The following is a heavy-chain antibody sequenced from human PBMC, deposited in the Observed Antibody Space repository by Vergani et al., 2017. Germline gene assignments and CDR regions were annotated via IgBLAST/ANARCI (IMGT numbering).Heavy chain of an antibody. J-gene: IGHJ5*02. CDR1: GVSVTDYN. Sequence: VQLQESGPGLVKPSETLSLTCHVFGVSVTDYNCNWIRQAPGKGLEWIGSLSTTGGATHASHNPSLKSRVSISVDTSKSQFSLRLTSETAADSAIYYCAGDTHSWQRADRWGQGLLVSVSS. D-gene: IGHD6-13*01. CDR2: LSTTGGA. CDR3: AGDTHSWQRADR. V-gene: IGHV4-59*02.